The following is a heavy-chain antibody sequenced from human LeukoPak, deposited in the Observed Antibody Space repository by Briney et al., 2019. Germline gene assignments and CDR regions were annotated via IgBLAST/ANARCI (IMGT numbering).Heavy chain of an antibody. Sequence: GGSLRLSCAASGFTFSSYGMHWVRQAPGKGLEWVAVIWYDGSNKYYADSVKGRFTISRDNSKNTLYLQMNGLRAEDTAVYYCAKGTWDTAMVPDYWGQGTLVTVSS. J-gene: IGHJ4*02. CDR3: AKGTWDTAMVPDY. V-gene: IGHV3-33*06. CDR2: IWYDGSNK. CDR1: GFTFSSYG. D-gene: IGHD5-18*01.